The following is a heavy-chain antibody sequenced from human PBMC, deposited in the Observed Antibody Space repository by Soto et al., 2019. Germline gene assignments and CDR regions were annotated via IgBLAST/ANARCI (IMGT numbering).Heavy chain of an antibody. CDR1: GGSISSYY. CDR2: IYYSGST. V-gene: IGHV4-59*01. J-gene: IGHJ6*03. D-gene: IGHD2-2*01. Sequence: SETLSLTCTVSGGSISSYYWGWIRQPPGKGLEWIGYIYYSGSTNYNPSLKSRVTISVDTSKNQFSLKLSSVTAADTAVYYCARERGGECSSTSCYADLFSGYYYYYMDVWGKGTTVTVSS. CDR3: ARERGGECSSTSCYADLFSGYYYYYMDV.